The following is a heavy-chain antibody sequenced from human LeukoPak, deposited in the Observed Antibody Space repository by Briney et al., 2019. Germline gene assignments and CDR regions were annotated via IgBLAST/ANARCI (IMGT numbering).Heavy chain of an antibody. CDR3: ARGRYCSSISCYTHWFDP. CDR1: GGSISSSSYY. V-gene: IGHV4-39*07. Sequence: SETLSLTCTVSGGSISSSSYYWGWIRQPPGKGLEWIGSIYYSGSTYYHPSLNSRVTISVETSKNQFSLELSSVTAADTAVYYCARGRYCSSISCYTHWFDPWGQGTLVTVSS. J-gene: IGHJ5*02. D-gene: IGHD2-2*02. CDR2: IYYSGST.